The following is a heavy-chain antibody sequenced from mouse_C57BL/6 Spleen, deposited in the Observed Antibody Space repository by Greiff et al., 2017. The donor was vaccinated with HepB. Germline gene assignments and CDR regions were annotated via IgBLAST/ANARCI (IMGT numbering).Heavy chain of an antibody. J-gene: IGHJ3*01. CDR3: AREGLTGRGFAY. D-gene: IGHD4-1*01. Sequence: QVQLQQPGAELVKPGASVKLSCKASGYTFTSYWMHWVKQRPGQGLEWIGMIHPNSGSTNYNEKFKSKATLTVDKSSSTAYMQLSSLTSEDSAVCDCAREGLTGRGFAYWGQGTLVTVSA. V-gene: IGHV1-64*01. CDR1: GYTFTSYW. CDR2: IHPNSGST.